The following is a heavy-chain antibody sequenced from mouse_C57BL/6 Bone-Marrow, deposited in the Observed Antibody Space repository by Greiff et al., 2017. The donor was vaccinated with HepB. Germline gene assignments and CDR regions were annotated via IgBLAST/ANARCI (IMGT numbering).Heavy chain of an antibody. J-gene: IGHJ3*01. Sequence: VQLQQSGAELARPGASVKLSCKASGYTFTSYGISWVKQRTGQGLAWIGELYPSSGNTYYNEKFKGKATLTADKSSSTAYLELRSRTSEDSAVYFCARRGDYFAWFAYWGQGTLVTVSA. D-gene: IGHD1-1*01. V-gene: IGHV1-81*01. CDR1: GYTFTSYG. CDR3: ARRGDYFAWFAY. CDR2: LYPSSGNT.